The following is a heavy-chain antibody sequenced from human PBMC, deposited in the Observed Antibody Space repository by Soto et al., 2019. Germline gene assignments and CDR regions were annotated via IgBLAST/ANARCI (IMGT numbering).Heavy chain of an antibody. V-gene: IGHV3-23*01. CDR2: ISASGGST. CDR1: GFTFSSYA. Sequence: EVQLLEXGGDLVQXXXSLRLSCAASGFTFSSYAMSWVRQAPGKGLEWVSGISASGGSTYYVDSVKGRFTIXXXXXXXXXXXXXXXXXXXDTAVYYCALIGLQLIGTKLRDCWGQGTLVAVXS. CDR3: ALIGLQLIGTKLRDC. D-gene: IGHD3-10*01. J-gene: IGHJ4*02.